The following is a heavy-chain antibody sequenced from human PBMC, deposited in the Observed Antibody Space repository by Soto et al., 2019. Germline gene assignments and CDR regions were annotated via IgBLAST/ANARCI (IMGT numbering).Heavy chain of an antibody. V-gene: IGHV4-39*01. CDR1: GGSISSSSYY. CDR3: ARRNPSGDIVVVSGAFDI. J-gene: IGHJ3*02. CDR2: IYYSGST. D-gene: IGHD2-2*01. Sequence: QLQLQESGPGLVKPSETLSLTCTVSGGSISSSSYYWGWIRQPPGKGLEWIGSIYYSGSTYYNPSLKSRVTISVDTSKNQFSLKLSSVTAADTAVYYCARRNPSGDIVVVSGAFDIWGQGTMVTVSS.